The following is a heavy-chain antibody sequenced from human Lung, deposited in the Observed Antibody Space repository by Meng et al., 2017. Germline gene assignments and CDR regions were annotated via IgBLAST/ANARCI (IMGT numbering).Heavy chain of an antibody. D-gene: IGHD1-26*01. Sequence: EVKLVEGGGDLVKTGGSFRLDCAASGFYFNNAWMSWVRQAPGKGLEWVGRIKSNTDGGTAEYAAPVIGRFTISRDDSKSTLYLKMSGLRIDDTGVYYCTWDDKAVSDYWGQGTLVTVSS. CDR1: GFYFNNAW. J-gene: IGHJ4*02. CDR3: TWDDKAVSDY. V-gene: IGHV3-15*01. CDR2: IKSNTDGGTA.